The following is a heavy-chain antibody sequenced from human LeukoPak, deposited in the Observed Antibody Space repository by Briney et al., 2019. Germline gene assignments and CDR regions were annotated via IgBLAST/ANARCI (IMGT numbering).Heavy chain of an antibody. CDR3: ARDWGDYADYEDEVSRDY. CDR1: GYTFTSYY. J-gene: IGHJ4*02. V-gene: IGHV1-46*01. CDR2: INPSGGST. Sequence: ASVKVSCKASGYTFTSYYMHWVRQAPGQGLEWMRIINPSGGSTSYAQKFQGRVTMTRDTSTSTVYMELSSLRSEDTAVYYCARDWGDYADYEDEVSRDYWGQGTLVTVSS. D-gene: IGHD4-17*01.